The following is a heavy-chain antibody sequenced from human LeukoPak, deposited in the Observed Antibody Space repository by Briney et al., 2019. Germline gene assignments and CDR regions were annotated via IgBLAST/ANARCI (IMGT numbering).Heavy chain of an antibody. D-gene: IGHD2-15*01. CDR2: IYPGDSDT. CDR3: ARRVVVAALTYFDY. V-gene: IGHV5-51*01. Sequence: GESLKISCKGSGSSFPNYWIGWVRQMPGKGLEWMGIIYPGDSDTRYSPSFQGQVTISADKSISTAYLQWSSLKASDTAMYYCARRVVVAALTYFDYWGQGTLVTVSS. J-gene: IGHJ4*02. CDR1: GSSFPNYW.